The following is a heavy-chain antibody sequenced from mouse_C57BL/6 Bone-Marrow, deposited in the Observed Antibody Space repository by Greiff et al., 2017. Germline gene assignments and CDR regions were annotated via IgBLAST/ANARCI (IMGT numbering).Heavy chain of an antibody. D-gene: IGHD2-3*01. Sequence: VKLQESDAELVKPGASVKISCKASGYTFTDHTIHWMKQRPEQGLEWIGYIYPRDGSTKYNEKFKGKATLTADKSSSTAYMQLNSLTSEDSAVYFWARGDDGYRDWFAYWGQGTLVTVSA. CDR3: ARGDDGYRDWFAY. CDR1: GYTFTDHT. V-gene: IGHV1-78*01. J-gene: IGHJ3*01. CDR2: IYPRDGST.